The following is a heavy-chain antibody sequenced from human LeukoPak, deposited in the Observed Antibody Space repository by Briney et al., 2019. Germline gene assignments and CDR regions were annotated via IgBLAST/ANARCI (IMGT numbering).Heavy chain of an antibody. CDR3: ARIDIAVASASILDAFEI. D-gene: IGHD2-2*01. J-gene: IGHJ3*02. CDR1: EFSFNIYD. CDR2: IRYDGNNK. Sequence: GGSLRLSCAGSEFSFNIYDMHWVRQAPGKVLEWVGFIRYDGNNKYYADSVKGRFTIFRDIAKNSLYLQMNSLRAEDRAVYYCARIDIAVASASILDAFEIWGQGTMVTVSS. V-gene: IGHV3-30*02.